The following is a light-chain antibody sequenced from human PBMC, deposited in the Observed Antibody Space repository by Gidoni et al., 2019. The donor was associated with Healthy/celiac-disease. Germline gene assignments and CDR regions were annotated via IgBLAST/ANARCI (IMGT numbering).Light chain of an antibody. V-gene: IGKV1-39*01. Sequence: DIQMTQSPSSLSASVGDRVTITCRASQSISSYLNWYQQKPGKAPKLLIYAASSLPSGVPSRFGGSGSGTDFTLTISSLQPEDFATYYGQQSYSTPRTFGQGTKVEIK. CDR1: QSISSY. J-gene: IGKJ1*01. CDR2: AAS. CDR3: QQSYSTPRT.